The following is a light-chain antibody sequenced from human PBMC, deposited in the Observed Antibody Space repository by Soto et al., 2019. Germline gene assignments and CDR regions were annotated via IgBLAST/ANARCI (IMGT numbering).Light chain of an antibody. V-gene: IGKV3-15*01. J-gene: IGKJ4*01. CDR1: QGVGDT. CDR2: DTS. Sequence: EVVMGPSPATLSVSPGEGATRSCRASQGVGDTLAWYQHKPGQTPRHLIYDTSTRAPGVPPRFSGSRTGAEFTLTINSLQSQDFAVYYCQQYNNWPPLTFGGGTKVDIK. CDR3: QQYNNWPPLT.